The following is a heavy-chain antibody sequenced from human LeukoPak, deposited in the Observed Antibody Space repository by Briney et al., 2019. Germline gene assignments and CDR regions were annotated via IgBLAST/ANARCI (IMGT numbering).Heavy chain of an antibody. CDR1: GFTFSGYW. CDR3: ARDEGVAGLYAN. Sequence: GGSLRLSCAASGFTFSGYWMSWVLQAPGKGLEWVADIKQDGSEEYYVDSVKGRFTISRDNAQRTLYLQMKSLRAEDTAVYYCARDEGVAGLYANWGQGTLVTVSS. V-gene: IGHV3-7*05. D-gene: IGHD2/OR15-2a*01. J-gene: IGHJ4*02. CDR2: IKQDGSEE.